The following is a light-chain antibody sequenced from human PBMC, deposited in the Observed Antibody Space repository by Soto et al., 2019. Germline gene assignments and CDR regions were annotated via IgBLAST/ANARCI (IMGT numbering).Light chain of an antibody. V-gene: IGKV3-11*01. CDR2: DAS. Sequence: EIVLTQSPATLSLSPGERATLSCRASQSVSSYLAWYQQKPGQAPRLLIYDASNRATGIPARFSGSGSGTDFTLTISSLEPEDFAGYYCQQRSNWPPAFGVGTKVEIK. CDR3: QQRSNWPPA. J-gene: IGKJ4*01. CDR1: QSVSSY.